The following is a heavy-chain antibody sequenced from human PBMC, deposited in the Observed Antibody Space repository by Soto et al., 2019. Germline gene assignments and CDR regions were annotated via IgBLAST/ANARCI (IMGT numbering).Heavy chain of an antibody. CDR3: ARVRQLVGYCYYSMAG. D-gene: IGHD6-6*01. Sequence: QVQLLQSGAEVKKPGASVKVSCKASGYTFTNYGITWVRQAPGQGLEWMGWISAYNGDTHYTQRLQGRVTITTDTSTSTAYMELRGLRSDDTAVYYCARVRQLVGYCYYSMAGWGKGTTVTVSS. J-gene: IGHJ6*03. CDR1: GYTFTNYG. V-gene: IGHV1-18*01. CDR2: ISAYNGDT.